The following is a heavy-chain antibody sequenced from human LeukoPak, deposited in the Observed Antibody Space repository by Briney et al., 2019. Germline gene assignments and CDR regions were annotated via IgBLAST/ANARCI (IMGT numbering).Heavy chain of an antibody. CDR1: GFTFSENN. CDR3: ARVGYSSSWSPSDY. J-gene: IGHJ4*02. D-gene: IGHD6-13*01. Sequence: GGSLRPSCAASGFTFSENNMTWVRQAPGKGLEWRLYIRGNGGVIQYADSVKGRFTISRDNAKSSLYLQMNSLRAEDTAVYYCARVGYSSSWSPSDYWGQGALVTVSS. CDR2: IRGNGGVI. V-gene: IGHV3-48*04.